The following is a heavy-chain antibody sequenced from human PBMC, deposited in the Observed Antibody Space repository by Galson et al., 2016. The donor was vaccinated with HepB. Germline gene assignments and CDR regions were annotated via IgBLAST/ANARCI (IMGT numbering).Heavy chain of an antibody. D-gene: IGHD7-27*01. V-gene: IGHV1-8*01. CDR2: MTPNSGKT. CDR3: ARNREFTGDFDY. Sequence: SVKVSCKASGYTFTNYDINWVRQATGQGLEWLGWMTPNSGKTGYAQKFQGRLTLTRDTSTSTAYMELSSLTSDDTAVCFCARNREFTGDFDYWGQGALVTVSS. CDR1: GYTFTNYD. J-gene: IGHJ4*02.